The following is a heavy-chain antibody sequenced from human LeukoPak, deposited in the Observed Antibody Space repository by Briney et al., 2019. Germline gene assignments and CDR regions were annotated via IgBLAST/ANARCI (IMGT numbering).Heavy chain of an antibody. CDR3: ASGHIVVVPAATYYYYYHMDV. D-gene: IGHD2-2*01. J-gene: IGHJ6*03. V-gene: IGHV4-4*08. Sequence: SETLSLTCTVSGGSISSYYWSWIRQPPGKGLEWIGRIYTSGSTNYNPSLKSRVTISVGTSKNQFSLKLSSVTAADTAVYYCASGHIVVVPAATYYYYYHMDVWGKGTTVTVSS. CDR2: IYTSGST. CDR1: GGSISSYY.